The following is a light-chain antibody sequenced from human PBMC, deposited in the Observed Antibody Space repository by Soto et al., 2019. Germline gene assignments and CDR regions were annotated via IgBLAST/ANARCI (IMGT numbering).Light chain of an antibody. V-gene: IGKV3-20*01. CDR1: QSVSSSY. J-gene: IGKJ5*01. Sequence: EIVLTQSPGTLSLSPGERATLSCRASQSVSSSYLAWYQQKPGQAPRLLIYGASRRATGIPDRFSGSGSGTDFTLTISRLEPDDFAVYYGQKDGGSPPITFAQAIRLEIK. CDR3: QKDGGSPPIT. CDR2: GAS.